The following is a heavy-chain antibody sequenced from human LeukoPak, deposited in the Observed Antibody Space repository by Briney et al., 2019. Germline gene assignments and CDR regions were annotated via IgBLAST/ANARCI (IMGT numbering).Heavy chain of an antibody. CDR1: GFTFSSYW. V-gene: IGHV3-7*01. Sequence: PGGSLRLSCAASGFTFSSYWMSWVRQAPGKGLEWVANIKQDGSEKCYVDSVKGRFTISRDNAKNSLYLQMNSLRAEDTAVYYCARGRGPLAARIDYWGQGTLVTVSS. CDR2: IKQDGSEK. D-gene: IGHD6-6*01. CDR3: ARGRGPLAARIDY. J-gene: IGHJ4*02.